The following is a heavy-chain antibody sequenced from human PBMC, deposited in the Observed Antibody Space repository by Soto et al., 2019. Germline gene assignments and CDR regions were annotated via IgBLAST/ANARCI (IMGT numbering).Heavy chain of an antibody. CDR2: ISTYNGNT. CDR3: ARDSYYYDSSGYYEPDY. J-gene: IGHJ4*02. Sequence: QVQLVQSGAEVKKPGASVKVSCKASGYTFTSYGISWVRQAPGQGLEWMGWISTYNGNTNYAQKLQGRVTMTTDTCTSTAYMELRSLRSDDTAVYYCARDSYYYDSSGYYEPDYWGQGTLVTVSS. D-gene: IGHD3-22*01. V-gene: IGHV1-18*01. CDR1: GYTFTSYG.